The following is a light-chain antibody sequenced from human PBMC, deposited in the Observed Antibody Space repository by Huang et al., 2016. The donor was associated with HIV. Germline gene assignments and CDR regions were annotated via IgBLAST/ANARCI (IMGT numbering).Light chain of an antibody. CDR3: QQTSSVPLT. V-gene: IGKV1-39*01. Sequence: DIQMTQSPSSLSASVGDRINITCRASQTISTFLNWYQQKPGKAPKRLIYAASNLQSGVSSRFSGTGSGTLFTLTVTGLLPDDFATYFCQQTSSVPLTFGGGTKVEMK. CDR1: QTISTF. J-gene: IGKJ4*01. CDR2: AAS.